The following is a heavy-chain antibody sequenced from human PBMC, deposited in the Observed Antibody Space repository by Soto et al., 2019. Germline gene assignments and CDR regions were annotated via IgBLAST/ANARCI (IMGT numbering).Heavy chain of an antibody. CDR2: IIPIFGTA. D-gene: IGHD3-22*01. J-gene: IGHJ4*02. CDR1: GGTFSSYA. V-gene: IGHV1-69*12. Sequence: QVQLVQSGAEVKKPGSSVKVSCKASGGTFSSYAISWVRQAPGQGLEWMGGIIPIFGTANYAQKFQGRVTITAEESTSTAYMELSSLRSEDTAVYYCARGNYYDSSGYYYGTYYFDYWGQGTLVTVSS. CDR3: ARGNYYDSSGYYYGTYYFDY.